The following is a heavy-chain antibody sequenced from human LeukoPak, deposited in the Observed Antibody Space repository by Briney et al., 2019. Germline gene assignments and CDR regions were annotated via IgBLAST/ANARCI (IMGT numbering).Heavy chain of an antibody. D-gene: IGHD2-8*01. V-gene: IGHV3-9*01. CDR1: GFTFDEYA. Sequence: GGSLRLSCAASGFTFDEYAIHWVRQAPGKGLEWVSGISWSGGNTGYADSVKGRFTISRDNAKNSLYLQMISLRPEDTAVYYCAKDTSIGKYCTNGVCSPFDYWGQGTLVTVSS. CDR3: AKDTSIGKYCTNGVCSPFDY. CDR2: ISWSGGNT. J-gene: IGHJ4*02.